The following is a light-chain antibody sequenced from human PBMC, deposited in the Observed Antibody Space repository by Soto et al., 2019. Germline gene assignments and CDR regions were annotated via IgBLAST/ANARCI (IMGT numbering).Light chain of an antibody. Sequence: QSVLTQPASVSGSPGQSITISCTGTSSDVGSYNLVSWYQQHPGKAPKLMIYEGSKRPSGVSNRFSGSKSGNTASLTISGLQAEDEADYYCCSYAGSSNVFGTGTKVPVL. CDR3: CSYAGSSNV. CDR1: SSDVGSYNL. CDR2: EGS. J-gene: IGLJ1*01. V-gene: IGLV2-23*03.